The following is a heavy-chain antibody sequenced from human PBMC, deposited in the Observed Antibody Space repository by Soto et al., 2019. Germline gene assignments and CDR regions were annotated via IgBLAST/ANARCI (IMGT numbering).Heavy chain of an antibody. J-gene: IGHJ5*02. Sequence: GGSLRLPCAASGFTFSSYAMSWVCQAPGRGLEWVSAISGSGDSTYYADSVKGRFTISRDNSKNTQCLQMNGLRAEDTAVYYCAKDFIPAYCTYGVCPVGLGPRGFDPWGQGSMVTV. CDR2: ISGSGDST. V-gene: IGHV3-23*01. D-gene: IGHD2-8*01. CDR1: GFTFSSYA. CDR3: AKDFIPAYCTYGVCPVGLGPRGFDP.